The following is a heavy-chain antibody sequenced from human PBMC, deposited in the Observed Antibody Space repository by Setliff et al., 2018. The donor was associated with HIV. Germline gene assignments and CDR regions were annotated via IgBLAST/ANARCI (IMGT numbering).Heavy chain of an antibody. D-gene: IGHD6-13*01. CDR2: ISSSSSTL. Sequence: GSLRLSCAASGFTFSSYSMNWVRQAPGKGLEWVSYISSSSSTLYYADSVKGRFTISRDNAKNSLYLQMNSLRAEDTAVYYCARSRAAGFDYWGQGTLVTVSS. CDR1: GFTFSSYS. V-gene: IGHV3-48*01. CDR3: ARSRAAGFDY. J-gene: IGHJ4*02.